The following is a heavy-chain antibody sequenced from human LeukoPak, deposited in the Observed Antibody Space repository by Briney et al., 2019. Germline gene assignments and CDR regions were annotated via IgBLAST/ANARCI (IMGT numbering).Heavy chain of an antibody. V-gene: IGHV3-21*01. Sequence: GGSLRLSCAASGFTFSSYSMNWVRQAPGKGLEWVSSISSSSSYIYYADSVKGRFAISRDNAKKSLYLQMNSLRAEDTAVYYCAGGIAARPFDYWGQGTLVTVSS. CDR2: ISSSSSYI. CDR3: AGGIAARPFDY. D-gene: IGHD6-6*01. J-gene: IGHJ4*02. CDR1: GFTFSSYS.